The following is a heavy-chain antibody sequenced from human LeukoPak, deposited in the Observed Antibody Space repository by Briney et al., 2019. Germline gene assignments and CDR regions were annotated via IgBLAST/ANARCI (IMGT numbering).Heavy chain of an antibody. Sequence: SETLSLTCAVYGGSFSGYYWSWIRQPAGKGLEWIGRIYTSGSTYYNPSLKSRVTISVDTSKNQFSLKLSSVTAADTAVYYCARIDYGGHLDYWGQGTLVTVSS. CDR2: IYTSGST. CDR1: GGSFSGYY. J-gene: IGHJ4*02. D-gene: IGHD4-23*01. V-gene: IGHV4-59*10. CDR3: ARIDYGGHLDY.